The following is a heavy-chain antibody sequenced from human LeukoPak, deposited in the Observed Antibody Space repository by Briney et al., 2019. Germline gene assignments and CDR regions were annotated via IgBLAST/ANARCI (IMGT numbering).Heavy chain of an antibody. Sequence: GGSLRLSCAAYGFTFSSYSMNWVRQAPGKGLEWVSSISSSSSYIYYADSVKGRFTISRDNAKNSLYLQMNSLRAEDTAVYYCARRRRGLRLTSQSIEYYFDYWGQGTLVTVSS. CDR3: ARRRRGLRLTSQSIEYYFDY. V-gene: IGHV3-21*01. CDR1: GFTFSSYS. D-gene: IGHD5-12*01. J-gene: IGHJ4*02. CDR2: ISSSSSYI.